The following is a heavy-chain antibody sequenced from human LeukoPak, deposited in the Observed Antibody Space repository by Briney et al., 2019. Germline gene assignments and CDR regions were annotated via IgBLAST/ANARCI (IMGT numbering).Heavy chain of an antibody. D-gene: IGHD5-24*01. CDR3: AREGEMATIRGPLYYFDY. J-gene: IGHJ4*02. CDR2: ISSNGGST. Sequence: PEGSLRLSCAASGFTFSSYAMHWVRQAPGKGLEYVSAISSNGGSTYYANSVKGRFTISRDNSKNTLYLQMGSLRAEDMAVYYCAREGEMATIRGPLYYFDYWGQGTLVTVSS. CDR1: GFTFSSYA. V-gene: IGHV3-64*01.